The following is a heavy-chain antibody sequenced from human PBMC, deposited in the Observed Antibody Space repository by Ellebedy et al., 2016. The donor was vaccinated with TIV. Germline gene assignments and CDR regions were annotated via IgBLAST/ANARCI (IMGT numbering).Heavy chain of an antibody. CDR1: GFPLSIYW. CDR2: INHDGSQT. V-gene: IGHV3-7*03. CDR3: AKDSGRSGWISDY. J-gene: IGHJ4*02. Sequence: GESLKISCATSGFPLSIYWMSWVRQPPGKGLEWVANINHDGSQTYYVDSMEGRFTISRDSSKNTLYLQMNSLRVEDTAINFCAKDSGRSGWISDYWGQGTLVTVSS. D-gene: IGHD3-10*01.